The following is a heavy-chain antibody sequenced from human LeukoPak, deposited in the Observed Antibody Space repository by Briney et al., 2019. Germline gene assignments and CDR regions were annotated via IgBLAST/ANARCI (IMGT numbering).Heavy chain of an antibody. J-gene: IGHJ4*02. CDR1: GFTFSSYG. D-gene: IGHD6-13*01. CDR3: AKNQQGLAAACDY. V-gene: IGHV3-30*18. CDR2: ISYDGSNK. Sequence: GGSLRLSCAASGFTFSSYGMHWVRQAPGKGLEWVAVISYDGSNKYYADSVKGRFTISRDNSKNTLYLQMNSLRAEDTAVYYCAKNQQGLAAACDYWGQGTLVTVSS.